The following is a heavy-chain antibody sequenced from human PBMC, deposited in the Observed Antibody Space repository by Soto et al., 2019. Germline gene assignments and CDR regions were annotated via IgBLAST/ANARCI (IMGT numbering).Heavy chain of an antibody. V-gene: IGHV4-61*01. CDR3: AREKRAGNWFDS. D-gene: IGHD3-10*01. J-gene: IGHJ5*01. CDR1: RGSVSSYLFY. Sequence: QVQLQESGPGLLRPSETLSLTCAVSRGSVSSYLFYWSWIRQPPGKGLEWIGYIYNSRSTNYNTSLKSRVTMSLDTPNNQFFLKLTSVTAADTAVYYCAREKRAGNWFDSWGQGTLVTVSS. CDR2: IYNSRST.